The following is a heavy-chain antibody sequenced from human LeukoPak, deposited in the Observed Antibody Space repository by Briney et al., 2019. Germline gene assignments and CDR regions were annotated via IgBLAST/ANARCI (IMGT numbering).Heavy chain of an antibody. J-gene: IGHJ5*02. CDR1: GFTFSRYA. D-gene: IGHD6-13*01. CDR2: ISGSGGST. V-gene: IGHV3-23*01. Sequence: GGSLRLSCAASGFTFSRYAMTWVRQAPGKGLEWVSAISGSGGSTHYADSVKGRFTISRDNSKNTLYLQMNSLRAEDTAVYYCAHPTEYSSSWYGNWFDPWGQGTLVTVSS. CDR3: AHPTEYSSSWYGNWFDP.